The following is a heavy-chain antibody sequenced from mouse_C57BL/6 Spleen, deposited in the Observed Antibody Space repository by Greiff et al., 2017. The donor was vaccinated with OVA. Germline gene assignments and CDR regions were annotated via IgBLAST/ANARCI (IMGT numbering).Heavy chain of an antibody. V-gene: IGHV1-26*01. CDR3: ALYIDD. J-gene: IGHJ2*01. CDR1: GYTFTDYY. CDR2: INPYNGGT. Sequence: VQLQQSGPELVKPGASVKISCKASGYTFTDYYMNWVKQSHGKSLEWIGDINPYNGGTSYNQKFKGKATLTVDKSSSTAYMELRSLTTEDSAVYYCALYIDDWGQGTTVTVSA.